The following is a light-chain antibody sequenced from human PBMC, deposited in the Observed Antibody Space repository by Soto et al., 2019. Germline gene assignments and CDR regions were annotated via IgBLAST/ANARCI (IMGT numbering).Light chain of an antibody. CDR1: SSDVGGYNY. J-gene: IGLJ1*01. V-gene: IGLV2-8*01. CDR3: SSYAGSKTLGV. Sequence: QSVLTQPPSASGSPGQSVTISCTGTSSDVGGYNYVSWHQQHPGKAPKLMIYEVSKRPSGVPDRFSGSKSGNTASLTVSGLQAGDVANYYCSSYAGSKTLGVFGTGTKLT. CDR2: EVS.